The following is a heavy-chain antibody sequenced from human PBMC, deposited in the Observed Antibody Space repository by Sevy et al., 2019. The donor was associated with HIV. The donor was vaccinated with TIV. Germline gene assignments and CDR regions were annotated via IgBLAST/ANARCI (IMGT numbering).Heavy chain of an antibody. V-gene: IGHV4-30-2*01. CDR1: GGSISSGGYS. CDR2: IYHSGST. J-gene: IGHJ1*01. Sequence: SETLSLTCAVSGGSISSGGYSWSWIRQPPGKGLEWIGYIYHSGSTYYNPSLKSRVTISVDRSKNQFSLKLSSVTAADTAVYYCARGDKYYYDSSGYYHAEYLQHWGQGTLVTVSS. CDR3: ARGDKYYYDSSGYYHAEYLQH. D-gene: IGHD3-22*01.